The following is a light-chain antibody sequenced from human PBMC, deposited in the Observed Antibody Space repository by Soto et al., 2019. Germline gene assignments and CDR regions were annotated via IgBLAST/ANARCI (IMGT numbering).Light chain of an antibody. Sequence: EIVFSQSPSTLSVSPGERATLSCRASQSVSSNLAWYQQKPGQAPRLLIYDASNRATGIPARFSGSGSGTDFTLTISSLEPEDFAVYYCQQRSNWPWTFGQGTKVDIK. CDR2: DAS. CDR1: QSVSSN. J-gene: IGKJ1*01. CDR3: QQRSNWPWT. V-gene: IGKV3-11*01.